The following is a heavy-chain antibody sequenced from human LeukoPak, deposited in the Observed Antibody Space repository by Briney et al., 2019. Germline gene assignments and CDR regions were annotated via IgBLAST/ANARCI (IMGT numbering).Heavy chain of an antibody. D-gene: IGHD2-21*02. CDR2: IYGSGTT. CDR1: GXSISFYY. V-gene: IGHV4-59*01. J-gene: IGHJ6*02. CDR3: ATWVTSGYYALDV. Sequence: SETLSLTCTVSGXSISFYYGSWIRQPPGKGLEWIGYIYGSGTTNYNPSVKSRVTISVDTSKTQFSLKLSSVTAADTAVYYCATWVTSGYYALDVWGQGTTVIVSS.